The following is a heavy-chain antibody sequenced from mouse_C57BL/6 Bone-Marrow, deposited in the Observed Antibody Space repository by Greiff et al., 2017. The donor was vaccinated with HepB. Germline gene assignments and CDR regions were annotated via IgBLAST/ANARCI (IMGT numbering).Heavy chain of an antibody. CDR3: ARHCYDYAYWYIGV. Sequence: EVKLMESGGGLVQPGESLKLSCESNEYEFPSHDMSWVRQTPEKRLELVAAINSDGGSTYYPDTMERRFTISRDNTKKTLYMHMSSLRSETSALYYCARHCYDYAYWYIGVWGTGTTVTVSS. CDR1: EYEFPSHD. V-gene: IGHV5-2*01. CDR2: INSDGGST. D-gene: IGHD2-4*01. J-gene: IGHJ1*03.